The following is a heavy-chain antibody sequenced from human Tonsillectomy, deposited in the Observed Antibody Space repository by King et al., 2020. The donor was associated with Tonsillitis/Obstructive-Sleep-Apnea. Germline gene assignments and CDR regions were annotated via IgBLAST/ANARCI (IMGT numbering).Heavy chain of an antibody. Sequence: VQLVESGAEVKKPGESLKISCKGSGYSFTSYCIGWVRQMPGKGLEWMGIIYPGDSDTRYSPSFQGHVTISADKSISTAYLQWSSLKASDTAMYYCARVNYYGSGSFPFDYWGQGTLVTVSS. CDR2: IYPGDSDT. D-gene: IGHD3-10*01. CDR3: ARVNYYGSGSFPFDY. J-gene: IGHJ4*02. CDR1: GYSFTSYC. V-gene: IGHV5-51*01.